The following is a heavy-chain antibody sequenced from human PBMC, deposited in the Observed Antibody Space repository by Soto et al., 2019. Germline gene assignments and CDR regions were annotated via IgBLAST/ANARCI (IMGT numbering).Heavy chain of an antibody. CDR1: GFTFSSYA. V-gene: IGHV3-30-3*01. J-gene: IGHJ4*02. CDR3: EREKMDRCLDY. CDR2: ISYDGSNK. Sequence: GGSLRLSCAASGFTFSSYAMHWVRQAPGKGLERVAVISYDGSNKYYADSVKGRFTISRDNSKNTLYLQMNSLRAEDTAVDYCEREKMDRCLDYWGQGTLVTVSS.